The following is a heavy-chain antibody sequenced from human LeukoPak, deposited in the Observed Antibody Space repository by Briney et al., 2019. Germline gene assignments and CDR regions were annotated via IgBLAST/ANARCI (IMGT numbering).Heavy chain of an antibody. CDR3: AKDLRIAAAGTFGDY. V-gene: IGHV3-15*01. J-gene: IGHJ4*02. CDR2: IKSKTDGGTT. Sequence: GGSLRLSCAASGFTFSNAWMSWVRQAPGKGLEWVGRIKSKTDGGTTDYAAPVKGRFTISRDDSKNTLYLQMNSLKTEDTAVYYCAKDLRIAAAGTFGDYWGQGTLVTVSS. CDR1: GFTFSNAW. D-gene: IGHD6-13*01.